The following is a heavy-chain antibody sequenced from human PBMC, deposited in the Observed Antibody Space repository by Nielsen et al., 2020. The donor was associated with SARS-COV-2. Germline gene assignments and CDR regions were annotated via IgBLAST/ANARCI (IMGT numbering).Heavy chain of an antibody. D-gene: IGHD1-26*01. CDR3: AKDPSRAVGPRPVYFQH. V-gene: IGHV3-30*02. J-gene: IGHJ1*01. CDR2: IRYDGSNK. CDR1: GFTFSSYG. Sequence: GESLKISCAASGFTFSSYGMHWVRQAPGKGLEWVAFIRYDGSNKYYADSVKGRFTISRDNSKNTLYLQMNSLRAEDTAVYYCAKDPSRAVGPRPVYFQHWGQGTLVTVSS.